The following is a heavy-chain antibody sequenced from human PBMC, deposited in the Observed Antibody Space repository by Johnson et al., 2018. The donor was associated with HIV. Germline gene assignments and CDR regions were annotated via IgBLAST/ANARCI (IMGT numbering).Heavy chain of an antibody. Sequence: VQLVESGGGLVQPGGSLRLSCAASGFTVSSNYMSWVRQAPGKGLEWVSVIYSGGSTYYADSVKGRFTISTDNSKNTLYLQMNSLRADDTAVDYCARGYSYGFVLSWGQGTMVTVSP. CDR1: GFTVSSNY. CDR3: ARGYSYGFVLS. J-gene: IGHJ3*01. D-gene: IGHD5-18*01. V-gene: IGHV3-66*01. CDR2: IYSGGST.